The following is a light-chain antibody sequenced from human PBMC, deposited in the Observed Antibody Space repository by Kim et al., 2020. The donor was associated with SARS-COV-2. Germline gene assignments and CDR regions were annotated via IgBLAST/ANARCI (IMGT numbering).Light chain of an antibody. CDR2: DNN. V-gene: IGLV1-40*01. Sequence: VTISCTGSSSNIGTGYDVHWYQQLPGTAPKLLIYDNNNRPSGVPDRFSGSKSGTSASLAITGLQAEDEADYYCQSYDSSLSGFVVFGGGTKLTVL. CDR3: QSYDSSLSGFVV. J-gene: IGLJ2*01. CDR1: SSNIGTGYD.